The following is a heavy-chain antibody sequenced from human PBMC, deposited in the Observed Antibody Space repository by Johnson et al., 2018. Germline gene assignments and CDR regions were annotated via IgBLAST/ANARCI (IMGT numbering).Heavy chain of an antibody. CDR3: VGGDVLGSKYWFFEL. Sequence: QVQLVESGAEVKRPGASVTVSCKASGYTFTNFDLNWVRQAPGQGLELVGWMSPKTGNTGYAQKLQGRVTMTRSTSLSTAYMELSGLGSEDTAVYYCVGGDVLGSKYWFFELWGRGTLVTFSS. CDR1: GYTFTNFD. D-gene: IGHD1-26*01. V-gene: IGHV1-8*01. CDR2: MSPKTGNT. J-gene: IGHJ2*01.